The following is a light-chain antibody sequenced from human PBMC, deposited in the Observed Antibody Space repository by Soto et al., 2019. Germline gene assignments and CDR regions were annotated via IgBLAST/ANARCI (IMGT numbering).Light chain of an antibody. Sequence: EIVLTQSPATLSLSPGERATLSCRASQSVSSYLAWYQQKPGQAPRLLIYDASNRATGIPARFSGSGSGTDFTLTICSLEPEDFAVYYCQQRTLLTFGGGTKVEI. CDR3: QQRTLLT. CDR2: DAS. V-gene: IGKV3-11*01. J-gene: IGKJ4*01. CDR1: QSVSSY.